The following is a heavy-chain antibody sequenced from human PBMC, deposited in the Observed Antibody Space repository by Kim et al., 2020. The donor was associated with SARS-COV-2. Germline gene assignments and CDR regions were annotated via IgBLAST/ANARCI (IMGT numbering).Heavy chain of an antibody. V-gene: IGHV4-4*07. Sequence: PSLKSRVTMSVDTSKNQFSLKLSSVTAADTAVYYCARGGAYYGSGSYGDYWGQGTLVTVSS. CDR3: ARGGAYYGSGSYGDY. D-gene: IGHD3-10*01. J-gene: IGHJ4*02.